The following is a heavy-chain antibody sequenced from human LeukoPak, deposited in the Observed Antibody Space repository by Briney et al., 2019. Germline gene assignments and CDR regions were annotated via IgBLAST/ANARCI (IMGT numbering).Heavy chain of an antibody. Sequence: PGGSLRLSCAASGFMFSTYSMNWVRQAPAKGLEWVSYISSSSSTIYYADSVKGRFTIFRDDAKNSLYLQMNRLRAEDTAVYYCARWSGSGWYDYWGQGTLVTVSS. CDR2: ISSSSSTI. D-gene: IGHD6-19*01. CDR1: GFMFSTYS. V-gene: IGHV3-48*01. CDR3: ARWSGSGWYDY. J-gene: IGHJ4*02.